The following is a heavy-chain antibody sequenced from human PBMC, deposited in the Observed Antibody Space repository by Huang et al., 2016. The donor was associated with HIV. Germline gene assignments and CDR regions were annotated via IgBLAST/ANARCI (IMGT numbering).Heavy chain of an antibody. CDR3: ARGPIRFLAWLLNFDY. CDR2: ISYDEDNK. J-gene: IGHJ4*02. D-gene: IGHD3-3*01. CDR1: GFTFSRYG. Sequence: QILLIESGGGVVQPGRSLRLSCAASGFTFSRYGLHWVRQAPGKGLEWVAVISYDEDNKYYADAVRGRFTISRDNSKNTLYLQMNSLRIEDTAVYYCARGPIRFLAWLLNFDYWGQGALVTVSS. V-gene: IGHV3-30*03.